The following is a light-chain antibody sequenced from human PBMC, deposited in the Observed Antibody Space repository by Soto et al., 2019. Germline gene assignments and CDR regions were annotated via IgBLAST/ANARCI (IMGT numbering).Light chain of an antibody. V-gene: IGLV4-69*01. CDR3: QTWGTAIHDVV. Sequence: QSVLTQSPSASASLGASVKLTCTLSSGHSSYAIAWHQQQPEKGPRYLMKLNSDGSHSKGDGIPDRFSGSSSGAERHLTISSLQSEDEADYYCQTWGTAIHDVVFGGGTKVT. CDR1: SGHSSYA. CDR2: LNSDGSH. J-gene: IGLJ2*01.